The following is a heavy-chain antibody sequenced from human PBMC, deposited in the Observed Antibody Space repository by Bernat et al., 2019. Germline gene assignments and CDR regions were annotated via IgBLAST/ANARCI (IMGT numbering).Heavy chain of an antibody. CDR2: IHYSGRT. J-gene: IGHJ3*02. CDR3: ASQVVVAATGRGAFDI. D-gene: IGHD2-15*01. Sequence: QLQLQESGPGLVKPSETLSLTCTVSGGSISSSSYYWGWIRQPPGKGLEWIGSIHYSGRTYYNPSLKSRVTISVDTSKNQFSRKLSSVTAADTAVYYCASQVVVAATGRGAFDIWGQGTMVTVSS. CDR1: GGSISSSSYY. V-gene: IGHV4-39*01.